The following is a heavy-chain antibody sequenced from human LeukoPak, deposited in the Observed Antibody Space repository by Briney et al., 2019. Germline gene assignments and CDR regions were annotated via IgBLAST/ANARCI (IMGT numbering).Heavy chain of an antibody. D-gene: IGHD1-26*01. V-gene: IGHV4-59*08. CDR3: ARVIVGATTAYYYMDV. J-gene: IGHJ6*03. Sequence: SETLSLTCTVSGGSISSYYWSWIRQPPGKGLEWIGYIYYSGSTNYNPSLKSRVTISVDTSKNQFSLKLSSVTAADTAVYYCARVIVGATTAYYYMDVWGKGTTVTVSS. CDR2: IYYSGST. CDR1: GGSISSYY.